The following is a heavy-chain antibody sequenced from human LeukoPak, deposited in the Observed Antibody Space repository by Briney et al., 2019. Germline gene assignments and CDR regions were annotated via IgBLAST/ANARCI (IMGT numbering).Heavy chain of an antibody. Sequence: SETLSLTCTVSGDSIISTSHFWGWIRQPPGKGLEWIGTISYSGNTYYNPSLRSRVTISVDTSKNQFSLKLSSVTAADTSVYYCARQPSLSSSSFYGMDVWGQGTTVTVSS. V-gene: IGHV4-39*01. CDR1: GDSIISTSHF. J-gene: IGHJ6*02. CDR2: ISYSGNT. CDR3: ARQPSLSSSSFYGMDV. D-gene: IGHD6-13*01.